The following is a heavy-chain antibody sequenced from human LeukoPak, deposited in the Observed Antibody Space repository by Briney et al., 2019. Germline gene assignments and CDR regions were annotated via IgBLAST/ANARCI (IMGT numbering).Heavy chain of an antibody. D-gene: IGHD2-2*01. Sequence: SETLSLTCTVSGVSISGSSHYWGCVRHPPGKGLEWIGRIYYSGSSEYNPSLKSRGTLAVDTAKNQSFLNLKSVTAAAAAVYYCARHYSVIVMVPAAPDPPFDYWGQGALVTVSS. V-gene: IGHV4-39*01. CDR3: ARHYSVIVMVPAAPDPPFDY. CDR1: GVSISGSSHY. CDR2: IYYSGSS. J-gene: IGHJ4*02.